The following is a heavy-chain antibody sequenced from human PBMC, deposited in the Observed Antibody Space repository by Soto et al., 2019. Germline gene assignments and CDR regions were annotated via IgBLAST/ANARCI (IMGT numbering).Heavy chain of an antibody. CDR2: INTGNGNT. D-gene: IGHD3-22*01. Sequence: ASVKVSCKASGYTFTNYAMHWVRQAPGQRLEWMGWINTGNGNTKFSQKFQGRVTITRDTSASTAYMELSSLRSEDTAVYYCAREWFTYYFDYWGQGTLDTVSS. J-gene: IGHJ4*02. CDR1: GYTFTNYA. CDR3: AREWFTYYFDY. V-gene: IGHV1-3*04.